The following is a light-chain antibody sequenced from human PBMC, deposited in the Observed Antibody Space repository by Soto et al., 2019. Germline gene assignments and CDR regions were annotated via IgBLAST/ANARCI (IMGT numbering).Light chain of an antibody. CDR2: GAS. CDR3: QQYGSSPRT. Sequence: EIVLTQSLGTLSLTQGERATLSCRASQSVSNNYLAWYQQKPGQAPRLLIYGASNRATGIPDRFSGSGSGTDFTLTISRLEPEDFAVYYCQQYGSSPRTFGQGTKA. V-gene: IGKV3-20*01. CDR1: QSVSNNY. J-gene: IGKJ1*01.